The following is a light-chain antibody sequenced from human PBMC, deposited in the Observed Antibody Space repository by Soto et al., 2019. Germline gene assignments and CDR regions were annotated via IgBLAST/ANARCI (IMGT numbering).Light chain of an antibody. CDR3: QQYGYEPLT. CDR1: QNIRSNY. V-gene: IGKV3-20*01. J-gene: IGKJ4*01. CDR2: GSS. Sequence: VLTQSPGTFSLSPGQRATLSCRASQNIRSNYVAWYQQKPGQAPRLLIFGSSSTATGIPDRFSASGSGTDFTLTISRLEPEDFAVYYCQQYGYEPLTFGGGTKVDIK.